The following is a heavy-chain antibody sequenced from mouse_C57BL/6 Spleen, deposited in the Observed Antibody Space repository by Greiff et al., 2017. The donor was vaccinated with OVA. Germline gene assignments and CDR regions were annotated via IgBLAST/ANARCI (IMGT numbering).Heavy chain of an antibody. V-gene: IGHV1-26*01. CDR3: ANAQLGLKNY. Sequence: EVKLQQSGPELVKPGASVKISCKASGYTFTDYYMNWVKQSHGKSLEWIGDINPNNGGTSYNQKFKGKATLTVDKSSSTAYMELRSLTSEDSAVYYCANAQLGLKNYWGQGTTLTVSS. CDR2: INPNNGGT. CDR1: GYTFTDYY. D-gene: IGHD3-1*01. J-gene: IGHJ2*01.